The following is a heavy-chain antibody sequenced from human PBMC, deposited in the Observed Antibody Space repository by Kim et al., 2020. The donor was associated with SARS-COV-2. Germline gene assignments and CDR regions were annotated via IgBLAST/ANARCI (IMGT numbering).Heavy chain of an antibody. D-gene: IGHD2-2*01. J-gene: IGHJ4*02. CDR3: ARDQSVVVPAAIDY. V-gene: IGHV1-69*04. Sequence: SVKVSCKASGGTFSSYAISWVRQAPGQGLEWMGRIIPILGIANYAQKFQGRVTITADKSTSTAYMELSSLRSEDTAVYYCARDQSVVVPAAIDYWGQGTLVTVSS. CDR2: IIPILGIA. CDR1: GGTFSSYA.